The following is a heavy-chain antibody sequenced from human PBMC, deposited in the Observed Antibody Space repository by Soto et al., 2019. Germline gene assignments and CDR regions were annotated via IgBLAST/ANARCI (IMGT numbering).Heavy chain of an antibody. CDR2: INPNSGGT. Sequence: ASVKVSCKASGYTFTGYYMHWVRQAPGQGLEWMGWINPNSGGTNYAQKFQGWVTMTRDTSISTAYMELSRLRSDDTAVYYCARNREYSGYDYGSFDYWGQGTLVTVSS. CDR3: ARNREYSGYDYGSFDY. CDR1: GYTFTGYY. D-gene: IGHD5-12*01. V-gene: IGHV1-2*04. J-gene: IGHJ4*02.